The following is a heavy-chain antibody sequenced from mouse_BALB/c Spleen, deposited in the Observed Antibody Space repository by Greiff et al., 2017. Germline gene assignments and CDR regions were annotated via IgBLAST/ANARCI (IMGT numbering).Heavy chain of an antibody. J-gene: IGHJ4*01. V-gene: IGHV5-12-1*01. CDR3: ARHKYGPYAMDY. CDR2: ISSGGGST. D-gene: IGHD1-1*02. Sequence: EVQGVESGGGLVKPGGSLKLSCAASGFAFSSYDMSWVRQTPEKRLEWVAYISSGGGSTYYPDTVKGRFTISRDNAKNTLYLQMSSLKSEDTAMYYCARHKYGPYAMDYWGQGTSVTVSS. CDR1: GFAFSSYD.